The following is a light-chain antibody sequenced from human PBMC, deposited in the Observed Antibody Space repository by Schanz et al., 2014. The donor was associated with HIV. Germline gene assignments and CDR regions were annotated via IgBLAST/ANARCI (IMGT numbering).Light chain of an antibody. CDR3: QQYGSSPWT. CDR1: QSVSSN. J-gene: IGKJ1*01. Sequence: EIVMTQSPATLSVSPGERATLSCRASQSVSSNLAWYQQKPGQAPRLLIYGASTRATGIPARFSGSGSGTEFTLTISSVEPEDFAVCYCQQYGSSPWTFGQGTKVEIK. V-gene: IGKV3-15*01. CDR2: GAS.